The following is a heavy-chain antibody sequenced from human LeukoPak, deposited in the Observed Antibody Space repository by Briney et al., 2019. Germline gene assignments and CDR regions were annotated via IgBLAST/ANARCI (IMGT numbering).Heavy chain of an antibody. Sequence: SETLSLTCTVSGGSISSYYWSWIRQPPGKGLEWIGYIYYSGSTNYNPSLKSRVTISVDTSKDQFSLKLSSVTAADTAVYYCARVRLGGVYAFDIWGQGTMVTVPS. J-gene: IGHJ3*02. CDR2: IYYSGST. CDR3: ARVRLGGVYAFDI. V-gene: IGHV4-59*01. D-gene: IGHD2-8*02. CDR1: GGSISSYY.